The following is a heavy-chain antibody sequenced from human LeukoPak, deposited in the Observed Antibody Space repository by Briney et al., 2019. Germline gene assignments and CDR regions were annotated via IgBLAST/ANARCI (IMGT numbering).Heavy chain of an antibody. V-gene: IGHV3-23*01. D-gene: IGHD5-12*01. CDR1: GFTFSDSV. CDR3: AKEWIKE. Sequence: GGSLRLSCAASGFTFSDSVMTWVRQVPGKGLEWVSSISGSGGTYYADSVKGRFTISRDNSKNTLYLQMNSLRAGDTAVYYCAKEWIKEGGQGTLVTVSS. J-gene: IGHJ4*02. CDR2: ISGSGGT.